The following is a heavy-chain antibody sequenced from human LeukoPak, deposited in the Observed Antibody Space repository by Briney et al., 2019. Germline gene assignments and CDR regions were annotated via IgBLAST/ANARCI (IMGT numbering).Heavy chain of an antibody. CDR1: GYTFTDYY. V-gene: IGHV1-2*06. CDR2: INPNSGDT. J-gene: IGHJ4*02. D-gene: IGHD6-19*01. Sequence: ASVKVSCKASGYTFTDYYMHWVRQAPGQGLEWMGRINPNSGDTIYAQKFKGRVTMTRDTSIITAYMELSRLRSDDTAVYYCARDEGSSGCDYWGQGTLVTVSS. CDR3: ARDEGSSGCDY.